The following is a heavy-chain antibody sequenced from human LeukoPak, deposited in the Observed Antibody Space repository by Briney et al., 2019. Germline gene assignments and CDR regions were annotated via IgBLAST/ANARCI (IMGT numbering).Heavy chain of an antibody. CDR2: IYYSGST. D-gene: IGHD5-24*01. CDR1: GGSISSSSYY. V-gene: IGHV4-39*07. J-gene: IGHJ4*02. CDR3: ARARMATINY. Sequence: PSETLSLTCTVSGGSISSSSYYWGWIRQPPGKGLEWIGSIYYSGSTNYNPSLKSRVTISVDTSKNQFSLKLSSVTAADTAVYYCARARMATINYWGQGTLVTVSS.